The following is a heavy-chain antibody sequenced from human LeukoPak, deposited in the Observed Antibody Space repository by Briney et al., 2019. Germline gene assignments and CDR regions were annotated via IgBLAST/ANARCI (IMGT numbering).Heavy chain of an antibody. Sequence: SETLSLTCAVYGGSFSGYYWSWIRQPPGEGLEWIGEINHSGSTNYNPSLKSRVTISVDTSKNQFSLKLSSVTAADTAVYYCASRNDSSGSFDYWGQGTLVTVSS. J-gene: IGHJ4*02. D-gene: IGHD3-22*01. CDR1: GGSFSGYY. V-gene: IGHV4-34*01. CDR3: ASRNDSSGSFDY. CDR2: INHSGST.